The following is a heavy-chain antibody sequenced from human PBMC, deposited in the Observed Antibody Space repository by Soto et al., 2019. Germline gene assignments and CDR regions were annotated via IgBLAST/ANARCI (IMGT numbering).Heavy chain of an antibody. J-gene: IGHJ4*02. CDR2: IIDDGGRT. Sequence: EVQLLESGGGLVQPGGSLRLSCSASGFTFSRNAMGWVRQAPGKGLEWVSAIIDDGGRTYYADSVKGRFTISRDNSKHTLSLQMNSLRAEDTAVYYCAKDKMEQWLVGGYFDYWGQGTQVTVSS. D-gene: IGHD6-19*01. CDR3: AKDKMEQWLVGGYFDY. V-gene: IGHV3-23*01. CDR1: GFTFSRNA.